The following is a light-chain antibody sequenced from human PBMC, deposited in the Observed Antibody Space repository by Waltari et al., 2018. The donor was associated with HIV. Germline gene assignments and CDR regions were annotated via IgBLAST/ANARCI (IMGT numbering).Light chain of an antibody. CDR1: QSISEY. Sequence: DIQMTQSPSSLSASIGDTVTITCRASQSISEYLNWYQETPGNAPTLLIYVASSLQIGVPSRFSGSGSGTDFTLTISNLQPEDFATYFCQQSYSTPLTFGAGTKVEIK. V-gene: IGKV1-39*01. CDR2: VAS. J-gene: IGKJ4*01. CDR3: QQSYSTPLT.